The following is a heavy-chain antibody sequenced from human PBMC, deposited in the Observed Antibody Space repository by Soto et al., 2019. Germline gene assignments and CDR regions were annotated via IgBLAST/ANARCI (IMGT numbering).Heavy chain of an antibody. J-gene: IGHJ6*02. CDR1: GFTFSSYG. D-gene: IGHD6-13*01. Sequence: GSLRLSCAASGFTFSSYGMHWVRQAPGKGLEWVAVISYDGSNKYYADSVKGRFTISRDNSKNTLYLQMNSLRAEDTAVYYCAKVTYSSSWYMVYYYYYGMDVWGQGTTVTVSS. CDR3: AKVTYSSSWYMVYYYYYGMDV. CDR2: ISYDGSNK. V-gene: IGHV3-30*18.